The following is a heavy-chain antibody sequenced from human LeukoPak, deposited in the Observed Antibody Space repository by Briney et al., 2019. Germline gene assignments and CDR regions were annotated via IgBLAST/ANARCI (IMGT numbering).Heavy chain of an antibody. CDR1: GGSISSYY. V-gene: IGHV4-59*01. J-gene: IGHJ4*02. Sequence: SETLSLTCTVSGGSISSYYWSWIRQPPGKGLEWIGYIHYSGSTTYNPSLKSRVTILVDTSKNQFSLKLSSVTAADTAVYYCARDAGGTILNWGQGTLVTVSS. CDR3: ARDAGGTILN. D-gene: IGHD1-1*01. CDR2: IHYSGST.